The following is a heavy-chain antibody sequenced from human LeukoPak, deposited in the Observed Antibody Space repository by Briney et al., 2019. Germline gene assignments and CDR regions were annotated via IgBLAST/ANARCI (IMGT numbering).Heavy chain of an antibody. CDR1: GFTFSSYG. J-gene: IGHJ4*02. CDR2: ISYDGSNK. CDR3: ARDGENYDILTGPYY. D-gene: IGHD3-9*01. Sequence: PGRSLRLSCAASGFTFSSYGMHWVRQAPGKGLEWVAVISYDGSNKYYADSVKGRFTISRDNSKNTLYLQMNSLRAEDTAVYYCARDGENYDILTGPYYWGQGTLVTVSS. V-gene: IGHV3-30*03.